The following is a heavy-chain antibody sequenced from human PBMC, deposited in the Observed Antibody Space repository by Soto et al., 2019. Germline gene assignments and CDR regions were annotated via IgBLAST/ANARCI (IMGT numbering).Heavy chain of an antibody. D-gene: IGHD3-3*01. V-gene: IGHV3-49*03. CDR1: GFTFGDYA. CDR3: TRYYDFWSGYHDYYYYMDV. CDR2: IRSKAYGGTT. J-gene: IGHJ6*03. Sequence: GGSLRLSCTASGFTFGDYAMSWFRQAPGKGLEWVGFIRSKAYGGTTEYAASVKGRFTISRDDSKSIAYLQMNSLKTEDTAVYYCTRYYDFWSGYHDYYYYMDVWGKGTTVTVSS.